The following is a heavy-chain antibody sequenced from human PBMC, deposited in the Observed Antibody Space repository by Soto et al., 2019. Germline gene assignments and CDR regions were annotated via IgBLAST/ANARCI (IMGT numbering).Heavy chain of an antibody. D-gene: IGHD6-25*01. CDR1: GGSLSTYY. J-gene: IGHJ5*02. CDR2: VYFSGNA. CDR3: GSVRPSGYVLS. Sequence: SETLSLTCTVSGGSLSTYYWTWIRQSPGKGLEWIGYVYFSGNANYNPSLKSRVTISIDTSKNQFSLSLASVTAADTAFYYCGSVRPSGYVLSWGQGTLVTVSS. V-gene: IGHV4-59*01.